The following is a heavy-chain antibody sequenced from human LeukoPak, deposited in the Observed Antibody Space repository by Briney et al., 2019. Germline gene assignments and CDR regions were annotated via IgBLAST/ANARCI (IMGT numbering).Heavy chain of an antibody. CDR2: IKEDASQR. Sequence: GGSLRLSCVAASGFRITNNWMTWIRRAPGKGLEWVANIKEDASQRYYLGSVKGRFTISRDNSRNTLYLQMNSLRAEDTAVYYCAKGDSSGWYESNWFDPWGQGTLVTVSS. J-gene: IGHJ5*02. CDR3: AKGDSSGWYESNWFDP. V-gene: IGHV3-7*03. CDR1: GFRITNNW. D-gene: IGHD6-19*01.